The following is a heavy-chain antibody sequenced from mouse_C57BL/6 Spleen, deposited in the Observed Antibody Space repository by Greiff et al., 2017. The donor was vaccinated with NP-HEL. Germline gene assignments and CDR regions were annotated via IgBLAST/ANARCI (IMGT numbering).Heavy chain of an antibody. J-gene: IGHJ4*01. CDR2: IYPSDSET. V-gene: IGHV1-61*01. Sequence: QVQLQQPGAELVRPGSSVKLSCKASGYTFTSYWMDWVKQRPGQGLEWIGNIYPSDSETHYNQKFKDKATLTVDKSSSTAYMQLSSLTSEDSAVYYCARSPLTGTPYYAMVYWGQGTSVTVSS. CDR3: ARSPLTGTPYYAMVY. D-gene: IGHD4-1*01. CDR1: GYTFTSYW.